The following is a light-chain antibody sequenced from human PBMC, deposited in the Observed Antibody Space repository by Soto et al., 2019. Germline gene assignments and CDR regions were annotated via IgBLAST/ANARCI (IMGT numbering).Light chain of an antibody. V-gene: IGLV1-51*01. CDR1: SSNIGNNY. Sequence: QSVLTQPPSVSAAPGQMVTISCSGSSSNIGNNYVSWYQQLPGTAPKLLIYDNNKRPSGIPDRFSGSKSGTSATLGITGLQTGDEADYYCGTWDTSLSGDVVFGGGTKLTVL. CDR2: DNN. J-gene: IGLJ2*01. CDR3: GTWDTSLSGDVV.